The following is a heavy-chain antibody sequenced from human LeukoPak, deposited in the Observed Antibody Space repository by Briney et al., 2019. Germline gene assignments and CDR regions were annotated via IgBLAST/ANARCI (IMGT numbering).Heavy chain of an antibody. CDR3: ARGHYGSGSYRFDP. Sequence: RPSETLSLTCTVSGGSISSYYWSWIRQPAGKGLEWIGRIYTSGSTNYNPSLKSRVTMSVDTSKNQFSLKLSSVTAADTAVYYCARGHYGSGSYRFDPWGRGTLVTVSS. V-gene: IGHV4-4*07. D-gene: IGHD3-10*01. CDR2: IYTSGST. CDR1: GGSISSYY. J-gene: IGHJ5*02.